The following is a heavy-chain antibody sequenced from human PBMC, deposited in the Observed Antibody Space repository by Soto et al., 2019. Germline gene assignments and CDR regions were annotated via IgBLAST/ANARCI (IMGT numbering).Heavy chain of an antibody. CDR3: AKESQTHLYLSGGLESNSLDP. D-gene: IGHD1-1*01. V-gene: IGHV3-23*01. CDR2: ISGSGGST. J-gene: IGHJ5*02. Sequence: GSLRLSCAASGFTFSSYAMSWVRQAPGKGLEWVSAISGSGGSTYYADSVKGRFTISRDNSKNTLYLQMNSLRAEDTAVYYCAKESQTHLYLSGGLESNSLDPWGQGTLVTVSS. CDR1: GFTFSSYA.